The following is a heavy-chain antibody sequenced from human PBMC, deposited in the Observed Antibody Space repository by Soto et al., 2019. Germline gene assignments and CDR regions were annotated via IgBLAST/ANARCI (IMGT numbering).Heavy chain of an antibody. V-gene: IGHV1-46*01. CDR2: INPSGDST. J-gene: IGHJ4*02. D-gene: IGHD3-16*02. Sequence: ASVKVSCKASGYTFTSYYMHWVRQAPGQGLEWMGIINPSGDSTSYAQKFQGRVTMTRDTSTSTVYMELSSLRSEDTAVYYCARSYYDYVWGSYRSAHFDYWDQGTLVTVSS. CDR3: ARSYYDYVWGSYRSAHFDY. CDR1: GYTFTSYY.